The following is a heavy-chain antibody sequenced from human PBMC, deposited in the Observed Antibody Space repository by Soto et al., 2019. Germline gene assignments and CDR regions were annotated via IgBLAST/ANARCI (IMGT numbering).Heavy chain of an antibody. CDR2: INPSGGST. CDR1: GYTFTTYY. Sequence: ASVKVSCKASGYTFTTYYMHWVRQAPGQGLEWMGIINPSGGSTNYAQKFQGRVTMTRDTSTSTVYMELSSLRSEDTAAYHCPSPNKRNSNDNAFDIWGQGTMVTVSS. J-gene: IGHJ3*02. V-gene: IGHV1-46*01. D-gene: IGHD1-1*01. CDR3: PSPNKRNSNDNAFDI.